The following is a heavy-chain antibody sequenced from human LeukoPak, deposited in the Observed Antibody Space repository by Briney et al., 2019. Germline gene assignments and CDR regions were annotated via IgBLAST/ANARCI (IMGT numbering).Heavy chain of an antibody. Sequence: SETLSLTCTVSGGSISSYYWSWIRQPAGKGLEWTGRIYTSGSTNYNPSLKSRVTMSVDTSKNQFSLKLSSVTAADTAVYYCARDVATTVYYYGMDVWGQGTTVAVSS. CDR3: ARDVATTVYYYGMDV. CDR2: IYTSGST. CDR1: GGSISSYY. V-gene: IGHV4-4*07. D-gene: IGHD5-12*01. J-gene: IGHJ6*02.